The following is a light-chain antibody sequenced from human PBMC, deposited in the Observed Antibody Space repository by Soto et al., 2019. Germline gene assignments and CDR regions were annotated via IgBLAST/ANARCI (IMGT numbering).Light chain of an antibody. CDR3: TAWDDSLNGGV. J-gene: IGLJ1*01. Sequence: QSLLTLALCACGTPGQRFTISCSGSSSNIGSNLVNWYQQFPVTAPKLLIYNNNQRPSWVPGRFSGSKSGTSASLAVSGLQSEDEADYYCTAWDDSLNGGVFGTGTKVTVL. CDR2: NNN. V-gene: IGLV1-44*01. CDR1: SSNIGSNL.